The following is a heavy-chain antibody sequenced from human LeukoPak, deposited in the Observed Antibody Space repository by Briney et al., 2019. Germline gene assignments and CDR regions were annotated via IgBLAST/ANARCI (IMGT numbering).Heavy chain of an antibody. CDR2: IYTSGST. Sequence: SETLSLTCTVSGGSISSYYWSRIRQPAGKGLEWIGRIYTSGSTNYNPSLKSRVTMSVDTSKNQFSLKLSSVTAADTAVYYCARDGYSGSYYWFDPWGQGTLVTVSS. V-gene: IGHV4-4*07. CDR3: ARDGYSGSYYWFDP. J-gene: IGHJ5*02. CDR1: GGSISSYY. D-gene: IGHD1-26*01.